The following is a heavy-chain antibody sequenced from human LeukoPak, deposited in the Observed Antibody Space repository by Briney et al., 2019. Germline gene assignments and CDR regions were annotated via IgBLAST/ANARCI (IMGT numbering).Heavy chain of an antibody. D-gene: IGHD4-17*01. CDR3: ARGSARGARSYGADFDY. CDR2: IYTSGST. CDR1: GGSISSYY. V-gene: IGHV4-4*07. J-gene: IGHJ4*02. Sequence: SETLSLTCTVSGGSISSYYWSWIRQPAGKGLEWIGRIYTSGSTNYNPSLKSRVTMSVDTSKNQFSLKLSSVTAADTAVYYCARGSARGARSYGADFDYWGQGTLVTVSS.